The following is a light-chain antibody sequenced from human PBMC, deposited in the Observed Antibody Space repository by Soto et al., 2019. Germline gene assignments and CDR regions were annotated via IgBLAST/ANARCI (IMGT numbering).Light chain of an antibody. CDR3: QQFGSSPLFT. CDR1: QSVSSSY. CDR2: GAS. V-gene: IGKV3-20*01. J-gene: IGKJ3*01. Sequence: EIVLTQSPGTLSLSPGERATLSCRASQSVSSSYLAWYQQKPGQAPRLLIYGASSRATGIPDRFSGSGSGPDFPLTISRLEPEDFAVSYCQQFGSSPLFTFGPGTKVDVK.